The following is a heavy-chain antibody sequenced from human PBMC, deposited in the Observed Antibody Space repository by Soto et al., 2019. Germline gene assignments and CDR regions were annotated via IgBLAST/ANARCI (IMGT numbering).Heavy chain of an antibody. J-gene: IGHJ5*02. CDR1: GGSISSGGYY. CDR2: IYYSGST. V-gene: IGHV4-31*03. CDR3: ARGSGGFGELLYWFDP. Sequence: QVQLQESGPGLVKPSQTLSLTCTVSGGSISSGGYYWSWIRQHPGKGLEWIGYIYYSGSTYYNPSLKSRVTISVDTSKNQFPLKLSSVTAADTAVYYCARGSGGFGELLYWFDPWGQGTLVTVSS. D-gene: IGHD3-10*01.